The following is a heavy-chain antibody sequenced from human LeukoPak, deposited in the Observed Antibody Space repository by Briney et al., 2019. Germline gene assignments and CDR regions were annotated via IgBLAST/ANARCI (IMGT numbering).Heavy chain of an antibody. J-gene: IGHJ3*02. CDR1: GYTFTNYD. CDR2: MNPNSGNT. D-gene: IGHD6-13*01. Sequence: ASVRVSCKASGYTFTNYDINWVRQASGQGLEWMGWMNPNSGNTGSAQKFQGRVTMTSNTSISTAYMELSSLRSEDTAVYYCARKTRLGSWLRAAFDIWGQGTMVTVSS. V-gene: IGHV1-8*01. CDR3: ARKTRLGSWLRAAFDI.